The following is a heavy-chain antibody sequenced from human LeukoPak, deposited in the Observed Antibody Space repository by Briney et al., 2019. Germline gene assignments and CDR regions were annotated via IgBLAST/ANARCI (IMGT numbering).Heavy chain of an antibody. CDR2: ISYSGST. D-gene: IGHD5-18*01. Sequence: SETLSLTCTVSGDSISSSYWSWIRQPPGKGLEWIGYISYSGSTSSNPSLRSRVTTSVDTSMNQFSLRLTSVTAADTAMYYCARGGQLNWFDPWGQGTLVTVSS. J-gene: IGHJ5*02. CDR3: ARGGQLNWFDP. CDR1: GDSISSSY. V-gene: IGHV4-59*01.